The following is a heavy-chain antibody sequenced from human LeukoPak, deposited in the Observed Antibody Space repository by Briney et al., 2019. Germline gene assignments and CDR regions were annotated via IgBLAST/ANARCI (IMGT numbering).Heavy chain of an antibody. CDR1: GGSISSYY. V-gene: IGHV4-59*01. CDR2: IYYSGYT. J-gene: IGHJ5*02. D-gene: IGHD2-2*01. CDR3: ARTTEDCNSASCYQYCFDP. Sequence: SETLSLTCTVSGGSISSYYWSWIRQPPGKGLEWIGYIYYSGYTNYNPSLKSRVTISVDTSKNQFSLKLSSVTAADTAVYYCARTTEDCNSASCYQYCFDPWGQGTLVTVSS.